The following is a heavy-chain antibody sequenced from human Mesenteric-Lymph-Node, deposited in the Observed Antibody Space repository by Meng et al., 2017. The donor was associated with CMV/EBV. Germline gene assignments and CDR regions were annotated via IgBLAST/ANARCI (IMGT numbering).Heavy chain of an antibody. CDR3: AKAYHDFWSSHYLFDF. J-gene: IGHJ5*01. D-gene: IGHD3-3*01. Sequence: GGSLRLSCTASGFTFNNYAMQWVRQAPGKGLEWVSGVSGHGISTFYADSVKGRFIISRDNSKNMVYLEVNSLRAEDTAVYYCAKAYHDFWSSHYLFDFWGQGTLVTVSS. V-gene: IGHV3-23*01. CDR1: GFTFNNYA. CDR2: VSGHGIST.